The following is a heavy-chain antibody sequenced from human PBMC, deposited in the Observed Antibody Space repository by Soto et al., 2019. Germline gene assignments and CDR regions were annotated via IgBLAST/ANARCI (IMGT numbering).Heavy chain of an antibody. J-gene: IGHJ4*02. V-gene: IGHV4-39*01. D-gene: IGHD5-18*01. CDR1: GDSISSSTYY. CDR2: IYSSGTT. CDR3: ARGYGRNFDY. Sequence: SETLSLTCTVSGDSISSSTYYWGWIRQSPGKGLEWIGIIYSSGTTYYNPSLKSRVTISVDTSKNQFSLRLSSVTAADAAVYYCARGYGRNFDYWGQGTLVTVSS.